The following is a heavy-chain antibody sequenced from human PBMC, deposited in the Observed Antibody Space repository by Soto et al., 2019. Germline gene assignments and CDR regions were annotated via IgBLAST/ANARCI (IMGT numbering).Heavy chain of an antibody. CDR1: GFTFSSYA. D-gene: IGHD5-18*01. V-gene: IGHV3-30-3*01. J-gene: IGHJ4*02. CDR3: ARESRGYSYGLLY. Sequence: GGSLRLSCASSGFTFSSYAMHWVRQAPGKGLEWVAVISYDGSNKYYADSVKGRFTISRDNSKNTLYLQMNSLRAEDTAVYYCARESRGYSYGLLYWGQGTLVTVSS. CDR2: ISYDGSNK.